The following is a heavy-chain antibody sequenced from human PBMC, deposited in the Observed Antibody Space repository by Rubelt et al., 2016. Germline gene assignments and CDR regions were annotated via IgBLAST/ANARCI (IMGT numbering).Heavy chain of an antibody. D-gene: IGHD6-13*01. Sequence: QVQLQQWGAGLLKPSETLSLTCAVYGGSFSGYYWSWIRQPPGKGLEWIGEINHSGSTNYKPSLKSRVTISVDTSKNQFSLRLSSGTAADTAVYYCARGRRGSSSWLGRDYYGMDVWGQGTTVTVSS. V-gene: IGHV4-34*01. CDR2: INHSGST. J-gene: IGHJ6*02. CDR3: ARGRRGSSSWLGRDYYGMDV. CDR1: GGSFSGYY.